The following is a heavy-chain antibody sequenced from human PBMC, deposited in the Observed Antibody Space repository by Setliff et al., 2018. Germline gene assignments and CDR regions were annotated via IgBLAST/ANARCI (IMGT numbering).Heavy chain of an antibody. D-gene: IGHD1-1*01. CDR3: ARTGTYRYFDY. J-gene: IGHJ4*02. CDR1: GGSVRGYY. Sequence: SETLSLTCTVSGGSVRGYYWSWIRQPPGKGLEWIGYMYYSGDTNYNPSLKSRVTISVDTSKSQFSLRLNSVTAADTAVYYCARTGTYRYFDYWGRGTLVTVSS. V-gene: IGHV4-59*08. CDR2: MYYSGDT.